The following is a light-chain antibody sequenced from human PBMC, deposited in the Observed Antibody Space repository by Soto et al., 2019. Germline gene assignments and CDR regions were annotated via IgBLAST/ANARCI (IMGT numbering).Light chain of an antibody. J-gene: IGKJ2*01. CDR2: WAS. V-gene: IGKV4-1*01. CDR1: QSVLHSSNNKNY. Sequence: DIVMTQSPDSLAVSLGERATINCKSSQSVLHSSNNKNYFAWYQQKPGQPPKLLIYWASTRESGVPDRFSGSGSGIDFTLTISSLQAEDVDVYYCYQCSSIPYTFGQGTKLEIK. CDR3: YQCSSIPYT.